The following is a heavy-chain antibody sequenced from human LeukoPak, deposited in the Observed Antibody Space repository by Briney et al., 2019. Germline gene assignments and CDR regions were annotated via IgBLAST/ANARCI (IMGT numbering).Heavy chain of an antibody. CDR1: GYTFTSYG. Sequence: AASVKLSCKASGYTFTSYGISWVRQAPGQGLEWMGWISAYNGNTNYAQKLQGRVTMTTDTSTSTAYMELRSLRSDDTAVYYCAREGYYDSSGYPRRFDYWGQGTLVTVSS. J-gene: IGHJ4*02. CDR3: AREGYYDSSGYPRRFDY. D-gene: IGHD3-22*01. CDR2: ISAYNGNT. V-gene: IGHV1-18*01.